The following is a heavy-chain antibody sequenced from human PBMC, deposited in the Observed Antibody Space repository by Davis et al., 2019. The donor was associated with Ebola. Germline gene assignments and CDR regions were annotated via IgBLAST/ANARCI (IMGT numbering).Heavy chain of an antibody. D-gene: IGHD2-15*01. J-gene: IGHJ6*02. CDR3: ARGIARYYYYGMDV. Sequence: GGSLRLSCAASGFTFSSYAMHWVRQAPGKGLEWVAVISYDGSNKYYADSVKGRFTISRDNSKNPLYLQMNSLRAEDTAVYYCARGIARYYYYGMDVWGQGTTVTVSS. CDR1: GFTFSSYA. V-gene: IGHV3-30-3*01. CDR2: ISYDGSNK.